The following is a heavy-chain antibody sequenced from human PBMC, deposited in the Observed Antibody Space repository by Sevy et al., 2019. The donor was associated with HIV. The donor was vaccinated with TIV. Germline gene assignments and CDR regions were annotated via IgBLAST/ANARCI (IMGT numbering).Heavy chain of an antibody. CDR3: ARLTTQPTSDLYGMDV. Sequence: ASVKVSRKASGYIFTDYYIHWVRQAPGQGLEWMAWINSDSGVTNYAQKFQGEVTVTRDTSLSTAYLELTRLKSNDTAIYYCARLTTQPTSDLYGMDVWGQGTTVTVSS. J-gene: IGHJ6*02. D-gene: IGHD4-17*01. CDR1: GYIFTDYY. V-gene: IGHV1-2*02. CDR2: INSDSGVT.